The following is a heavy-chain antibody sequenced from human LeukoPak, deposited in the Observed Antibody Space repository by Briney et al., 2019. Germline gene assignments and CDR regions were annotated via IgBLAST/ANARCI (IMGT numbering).Heavy chain of an antibody. CDR2: IYYSGST. V-gene: IGHV4-39*07. CDR3: ARDSGGGSGPQGYY. Sequence: SETLSLTCTVSGGSISSSSYYWGWIRQPPGKGLEWIGSIYYSGSTYYNPSLKSRVTISVDTSKNQFSLKLSSVTAADTAVYYCARDSGGGSGPQGYYWGQGTLVTVSS. CDR1: GGSISSSSYY. J-gene: IGHJ4*02. D-gene: IGHD3-10*01.